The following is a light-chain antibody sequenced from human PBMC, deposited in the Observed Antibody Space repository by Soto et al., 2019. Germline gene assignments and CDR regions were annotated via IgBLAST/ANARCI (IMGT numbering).Light chain of an antibody. J-gene: IGKJ4*01. Sequence: EIVLTQSPPTLSLSPGERATLSCRASQSVSSYLAWYQQKPGQAPRLLIYDASNRATGIPARFSGSGSGTDFTLTISSLEPEDFAVYYCQQRSNWLLTFGGGTKVEIK. CDR2: DAS. CDR1: QSVSSY. V-gene: IGKV3-11*01. CDR3: QQRSNWLLT.